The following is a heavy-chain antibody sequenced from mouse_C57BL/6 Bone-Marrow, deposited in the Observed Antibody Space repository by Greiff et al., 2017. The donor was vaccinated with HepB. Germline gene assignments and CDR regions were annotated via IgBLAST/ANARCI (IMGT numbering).Heavy chain of an antibody. V-gene: IGHV1-55*01. CDR1: GYTFTSYW. CDR2: IYPGSGST. CDR3: ARWLLPLYYFDY. D-gene: IGHD2-3*01. Sequence: VQLQQSGAELVKPGASVKMSCKASGYTFTSYWITWVKQRPGQGLEWIGDIYPGSGSTNYNEKFKSKATLTVDTSSSTAYMQLSSLTSEDSAVYYCARWLLPLYYFDYWGQGTTLTVSS. J-gene: IGHJ2*01.